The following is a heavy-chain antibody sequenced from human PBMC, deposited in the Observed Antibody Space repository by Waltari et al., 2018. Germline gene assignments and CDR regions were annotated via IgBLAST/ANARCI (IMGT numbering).Heavy chain of an antibody. J-gene: IGHJ6*03. CDR2: INHSGST. V-gene: IGHV4-34*01. CDR1: GGSFSGYY. CDR3: ARVKGNSSSGYYYYYYMDV. D-gene: IGHD6-13*01. Sequence: QVQLQQWGAGLLKPSETLSLTCAVYGGSFSGYYWSWIRQPPGKGLEWIGEINHSGSTKYKPTRKRPGTRQLNTSKNQVSLKLSSVTAADTAVYYCARVKGNSSSGYYYYYYMDVWGKGTTVTVSS.